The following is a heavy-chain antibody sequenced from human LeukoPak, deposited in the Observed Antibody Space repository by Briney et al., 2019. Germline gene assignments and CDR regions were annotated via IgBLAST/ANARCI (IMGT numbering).Heavy chain of an antibody. V-gene: IGHV1-18*01. Sequence: ASVKVSCNASGYTFTSYGISWLRQAPRQGLEWMGWISAYNGNTNYAQKLQGRVTRTTDTSTSTAYMELRSLRSADTAVYYCARLSVEDNSMVRGPGRYFQHWGQGTLVNVSS. CDR2: ISAYNGNT. CDR1: GYTFTSYG. J-gene: IGHJ1*01. CDR3: ARLSVEDNSMVRGPGRYFQH. D-gene: IGHD3-10*01.